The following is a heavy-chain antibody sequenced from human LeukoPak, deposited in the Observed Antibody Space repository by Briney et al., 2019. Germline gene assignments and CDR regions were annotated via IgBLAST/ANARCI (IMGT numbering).Heavy chain of an antibody. CDR1: GGSISSYY. CDR3: GREVHLRGQNYFCY. V-gene: IGHV4-59*01. J-gene: IGHJ4*02. D-gene: IGHD3-16*01. CDR2: IYYSGST. Sequence: SETLSLTCTVSGGSISSYYWSWIRQPPGKGLEWIGYIYYSGSTNYNPSLKSRVTISVDTSKNQFSLKLSSVTAADTAVYYWGREVHLRGQNYFCYWGQGTLGTVSS.